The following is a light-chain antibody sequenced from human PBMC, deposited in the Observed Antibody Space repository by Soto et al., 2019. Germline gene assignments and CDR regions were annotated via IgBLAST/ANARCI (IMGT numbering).Light chain of an antibody. CDR1: QIVSDN. V-gene: IGKV3-15*01. CDR2: GAS. J-gene: IGKJ2*01. CDR3: QQYKSYPYT. Sequence: EMVMTQFPATLSVSPGDRATLSCRVSQIVSDNLAWYQQKPGQAPRLLIYGASTRATGVPSRFSGSGSETEFTLTIGSLQPDDFATYYCQQYKSYPYTFGQGTKVDIK.